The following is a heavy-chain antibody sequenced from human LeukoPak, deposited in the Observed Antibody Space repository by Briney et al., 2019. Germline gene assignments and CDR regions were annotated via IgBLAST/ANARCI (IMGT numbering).Heavy chain of an antibody. CDR1: GLTLSGSG. J-gene: IGHJ4*02. V-gene: IGHV3-33*01. CDR3: ARLTRRGYGSGSPSEY. CDR2: MWDDATNK. D-gene: IGHD3-10*01. Sequence: PGGSLRLSCAASGLTLSGSGMHWVRQAPGKGLEWVAVMWDDATNKYYADSVKGRFTISRDNAKNSLYLQMSSLRHEDTAVYYCARLTRRGYGSGSPSEYWGQGTLVTVFS.